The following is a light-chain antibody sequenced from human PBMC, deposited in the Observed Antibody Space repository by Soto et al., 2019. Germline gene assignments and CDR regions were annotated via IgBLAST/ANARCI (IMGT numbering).Light chain of an antibody. CDR1: SSNIGAGYD. CDR3: QSHDSSLSGYV. V-gene: IGLV1-40*01. CDR2: GNS. Sequence: QSVLTQPPSVSGAPGQRVTISCTGSSSNIGAGYDVHWYQHLPGTAPKLLIYGNSDRPSGVPDRFSGSKSDTSASLAITGLQAEDEADYYCQSHDSSLSGYVFGTGTKLTVL. J-gene: IGLJ1*01.